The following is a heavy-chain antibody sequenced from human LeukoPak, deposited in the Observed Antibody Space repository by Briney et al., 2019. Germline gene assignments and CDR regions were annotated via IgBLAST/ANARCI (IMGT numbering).Heavy chain of an antibody. J-gene: IGHJ3*01. CDR1: GYIYY. Sequence: ASVKVSCKASGYIYYFHWVRKAPGQGLEWMGWINPKSGDTNYAQKFQGRVTMTRDTSINTAYMELNSLRSDDTAVYYCARYDSVSFGAFDLWGQGTMVTVS. D-gene: IGHD3-3*01. CDR3: ARYDSVSFGAFDL. V-gene: IGHV1-2*02. CDR2: INPKSGDT.